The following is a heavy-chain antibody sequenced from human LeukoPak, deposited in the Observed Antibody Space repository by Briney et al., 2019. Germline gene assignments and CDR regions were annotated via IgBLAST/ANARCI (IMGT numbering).Heavy chain of an antibody. J-gene: IGHJ3*02. CDR3: ARAGDGVDTAMVSAFDI. Sequence: SETLSLTCTVSGGSISSGSYYWSWIRQPAGKGLEWIGRIYTSGSTNYNPSLKSRVTISVDTSKNQFSLKLSSVTAADTAVYYCARAGDGVDTAMVSAFDIWGQGTMVTVSS. V-gene: IGHV4-61*02. D-gene: IGHD5-18*01. CDR1: GGSISSGSYY. CDR2: IYTSGST.